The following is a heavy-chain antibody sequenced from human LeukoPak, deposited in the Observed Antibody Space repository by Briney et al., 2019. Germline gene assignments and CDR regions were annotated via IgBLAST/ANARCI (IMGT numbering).Heavy chain of an antibody. J-gene: IGHJ4*02. D-gene: IGHD3-9*01. CDR2: IYYSGNT. CDR1: GGSISNYY. V-gene: IGHV4-59*08. Sequence: SETLSLTCTVSGGSISNYYWSWLRQPPGKGLEWIGYIYYSGNTNYNPSLRSRVTISVDTSKNQFSLKLSSVTAADTAVYYCARGYYDILTGKGYFGYWGQGTLVTVSS. CDR3: ARGYYDILTGKGYFGY.